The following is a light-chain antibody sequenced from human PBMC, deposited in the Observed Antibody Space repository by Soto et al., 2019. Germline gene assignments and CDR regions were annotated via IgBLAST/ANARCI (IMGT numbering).Light chain of an antibody. CDR3: QQYKGT. CDR2: DAS. J-gene: IGKJ1*01. CDR1: QSISSW. V-gene: IGKV1-5*01. Sequence: DIHMTQSPSTLSASLGDRVTVTCRASQSISSWLAWYQQKPGKAPKLLIYDASSLESGVPSRFSGSGSGTEFTLTISSLQPDDFATYYCQQYKGTFGQGTKVDIK.